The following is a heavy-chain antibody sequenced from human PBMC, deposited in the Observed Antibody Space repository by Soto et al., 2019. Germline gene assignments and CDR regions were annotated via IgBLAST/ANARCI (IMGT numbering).Heavy chain of an antibody. V-gene: IGHV3-33*01. CDR3: AGGTSYFDY. J-gene: IGHJ4*02. D-gene: IGHD1-26*01. CDR1: GFTFSNYG. Sequence: QVQLVESGGDVVQPGRSLRLSCAASGFTFSNYGMHWARQAPGKGLEWVAAILYDGSNKYYADSVKGRFTISRDNSKNTLYLQMYSLRAEDTAVYCCAGGTSYFDYCGQGTLVTVSS. CDR2: ILYDGSNK.